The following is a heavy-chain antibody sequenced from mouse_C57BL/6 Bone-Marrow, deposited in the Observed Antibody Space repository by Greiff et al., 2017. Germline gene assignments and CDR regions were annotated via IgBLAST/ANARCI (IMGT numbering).Heavy chain of an antibody. CDR2: ISNGGGST. CDR1: GFTFSDYY. J-gene: IGHJ2*01. V-gene: IGHV5-12*01. Sequence: EVQLVESGGGLVQPGGSLKLSCAASGFTFSDYYMYWVRQTPEKRLEWVAYISNGGGSTYYPDTVKGRFTISRDNAKNTLYLQMSRLKSEDTAMNYCARLLSDYWGQGTTLTVSS. CDR3: ARLLSDY.